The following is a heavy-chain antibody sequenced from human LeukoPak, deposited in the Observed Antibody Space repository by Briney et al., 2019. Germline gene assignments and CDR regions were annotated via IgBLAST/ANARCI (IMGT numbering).Heavy chain of an antibody. CDR1: GASISSYY. CDR2: IYNSGST. J-gene: IGHJ4*02. CDR3: ARVGLYSYYFDY. D-gene: IGHD5-18*01. V-gene: IGHV4-4*07. Sequence: PSETLSLTCTVSGASISSYYWSWIRQPAGKGLEWIGRIYNSGSTNYNPSLQSRLTMSEDTSRNQFSLKLSSVTAADTAVYYCARVGLYSYYFDYWGQGTLVTVSS.